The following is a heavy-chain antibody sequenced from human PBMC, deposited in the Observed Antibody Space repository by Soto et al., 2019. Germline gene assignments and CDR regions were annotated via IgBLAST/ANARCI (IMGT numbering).Heavy chain of an antibody. J-gene: IGHJ3*02. CDR1: GVSISSHY. V-gene: IGHV4-59*08. D-gene: IGHD3-10*01. CDR2: IYYPARST. Sequence: QVQLQESGPGLVKPSETLSLTCTVSGVSISSHYWSWIRQSPGKGLEWIGYIYYPARSTNYNPSLESPVTISADTSKNQSSRNLTSVTAADPAVYYCERRMGTMLRGGIKDALDIWGQGTVFTVSS. CDR3: ERRMGTMLRGGIKDALDI.